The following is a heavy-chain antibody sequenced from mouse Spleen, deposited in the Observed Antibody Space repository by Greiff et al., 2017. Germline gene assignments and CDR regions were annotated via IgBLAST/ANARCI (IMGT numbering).Heavy chain of an antibody. CDR1: GFTFTDYY. V-gene: IGHV7-3*01. Sequence: EVHLVESGGGLVQPGGSLSLSCAASGFTFTDYYMSWVRQPPGKALEWLGFIRNKANGYTTEYSASVKGRFTISRDNSQSILYLQMNALRAEDSATYYCARRYDAWYFDVWGAGTTVTVSS. CDR3: ARRYDAWYFDV. D-gene: IGHD2-14*01. CDR2: IRNKANGYTT. J-gene: IGHJ1*01.